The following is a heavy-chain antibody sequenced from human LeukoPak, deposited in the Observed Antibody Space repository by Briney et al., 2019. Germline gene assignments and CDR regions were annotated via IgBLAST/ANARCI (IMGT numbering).Heavy chain of an antibody. Sequence: AGGSLRLSCAASGFTFSSYAMSWVRQAPGKGLEWVSAISGSGGSTYYADPVKGRFTISRDNSKNTLYLQMNSLRAEDTAVYYCAKGGYIWGSHRLYAFDIWGQGTMVTVSS. D-gene: IGHD3-16*02. V-gene: IGHV3-23*01. CDR2: ISGSGGST. J-gene: IGHJ3*02. CDR1: GFTFSSYA. CDR3: AKGGYIWGSHRLYAFDI.